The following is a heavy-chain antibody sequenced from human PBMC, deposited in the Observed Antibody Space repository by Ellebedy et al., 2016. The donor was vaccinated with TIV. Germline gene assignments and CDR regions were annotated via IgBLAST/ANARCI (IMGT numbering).Heavy chain of an antibody. Sequence: GESLKISXAASGFTFSSYSMNWVRQAPGKGLEWVSYISSSSSTIYYADSVKGRFTISRDNAKNSLYLQMNSLRAEDTAVYYCARAPGSGSYQDYFDYWGQGTLVTVSS. CDR1: GFTFSSYS. CDR3: ARAPGSGSYQDYFDY. J-gene: IGHJ4*02. CDR2: ISSSSSTI. V-gene: IGHV3-48*04. D-gene: IGHD3-10*01.